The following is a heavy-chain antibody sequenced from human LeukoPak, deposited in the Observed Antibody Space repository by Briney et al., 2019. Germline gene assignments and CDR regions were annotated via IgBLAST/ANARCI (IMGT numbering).Heavy chain of an antibody. D-gene: IGHD3-10*01. J-gene: IGHJ4*02. CDR3: ARQTTTMVRGNLDY. CDR1: GGSFSGYY. CDR2: INHSGST. V-gene: IGHV4-34*01. Sequence: SETLSLTCAVYGGSFSGYYWSWIRQPPGKGLEWIGEINHSGSTNYNPSLKSRVTISVDTSKNQFSLKLSSVTAADTAVYYCARQTTTMVRGNLDYWGQGTLVTVSS.